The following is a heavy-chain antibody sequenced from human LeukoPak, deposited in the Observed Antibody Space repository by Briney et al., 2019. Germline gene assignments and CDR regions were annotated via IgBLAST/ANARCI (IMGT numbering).Heavy chain of an antibody. CDR1: GGSISSYY. CDR2: IYSSGST. J-gene: IGHJ4*02. D-gene: IGHD3-10*01. V-gene: IGHV4-4*07. CDR3: ARGGSNFDC. Sequence: SETLSLTCSVSGGSISSYYWSWIRQPAGKGPEWIGRIYSSGSTNYNPSLKSRVTMSVDTSKSQFSLKLNSVSAADTAVYYCARGGSNFDCWGQGTLVTVSS.